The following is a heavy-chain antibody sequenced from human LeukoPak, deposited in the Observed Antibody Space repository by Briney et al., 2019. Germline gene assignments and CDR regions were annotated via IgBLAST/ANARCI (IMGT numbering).Heavy chain of an antibody. D-gene: IGHD1-26*01. CDR2: ISGSGGST. V-gene: IGHV3-23*01. CDR1: GFTFSGYA. Sequence: GGSLRLSCAASGFTFSGYAMNWVRQAPGKGLEWVSAISGSGGSTYYADSVKGRFTISRDNSKNTLYLQMNSLRAEDTAVYYCAKDGGAYSGSYLDYWGQGTLVTVSS. J-gene: IGHJ4*02. CDR3: AKDGGAYSGSYLDY.